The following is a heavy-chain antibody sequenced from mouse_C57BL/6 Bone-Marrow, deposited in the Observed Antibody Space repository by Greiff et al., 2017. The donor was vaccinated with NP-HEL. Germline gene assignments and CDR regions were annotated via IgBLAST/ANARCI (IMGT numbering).Heavy chain of an antibody. V-gene: IGHV4-1*01. CDR1: GIDFSRYW. J-gene: IGHJ4*01. Sequence: EVNLVESGGGLVQPGGSLKLSCAASGIDFSRYWMSWVRRAPGKGLEWIGEINPDSSTINYAPSLKDKFIISRDNAKNTLYLQMSKVRSEDTALYYCARHEIYDGYLYAMDYWGQGTSVTVSS. CDR3: ARHEIYDGYLYAMDY. CDR2: INPDSSTI. D-gene: IGHD2-3*01.